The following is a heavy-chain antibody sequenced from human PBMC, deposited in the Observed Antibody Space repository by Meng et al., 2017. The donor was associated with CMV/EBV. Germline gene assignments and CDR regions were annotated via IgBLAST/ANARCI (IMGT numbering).Heavy chain of an antibody. CDR2: ISYVGSNK. Sequence: GGSLRLSCAASGFTFSSYAMHWVRQAPGKGLEWVAVISYVGSNKYYADSVKGRFTISRDNSKNTLYLQMNSLRAEDTAVYYCARVRTVTTPYYYYYYGMDVWGQGTTVTVSS. D-gene: IGHD4-17*01. CDR3: ARVRTVTTPYYYYYYGMDV. J-gene: IGHJ6*02. CDR1: GFTFSSYA. V-gene: IGHV3-30-3*01.